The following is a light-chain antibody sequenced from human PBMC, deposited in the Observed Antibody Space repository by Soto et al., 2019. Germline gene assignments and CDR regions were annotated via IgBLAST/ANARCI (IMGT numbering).Light chain of an antibody. CDR2: DVS. CDR1: SSDVGGFNY. V-gene: IGLV2-14*03. CDR3: SSYTTSNARQIV. Sequence: QSALTQPASVSGSPGQSITISCTGTSSDVGGFNYVSWYQHHPGKAPKLLIYDVSNRPSGVSNRFSGSKSDNTASRTISGLQPEDEADHYCSSYTTSNARQIVFGTGTKLTVL. J-gene: IGLJ1*01.